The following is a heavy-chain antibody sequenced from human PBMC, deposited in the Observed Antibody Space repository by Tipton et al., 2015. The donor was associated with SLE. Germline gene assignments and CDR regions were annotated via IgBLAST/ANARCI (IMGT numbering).Heavy chain of an antibody. CDR2: IYYSGST. CDR3: AREQLVRAFDI. Sequence: LRLSCTVSGGSISSHYWSWIRQPPGKGLEWIGYIYYSGSTYYNPSLKSRVTISVDTSKNQFSLKLSSVTAADTAVYYCAREQLVRAFDIWGQGTMVTVSS. D-gene: IGHD6-6*01. J-gene: IGHJ3*02. CDR1: GGSISSHY. V-gene: IGHV4-59*11.